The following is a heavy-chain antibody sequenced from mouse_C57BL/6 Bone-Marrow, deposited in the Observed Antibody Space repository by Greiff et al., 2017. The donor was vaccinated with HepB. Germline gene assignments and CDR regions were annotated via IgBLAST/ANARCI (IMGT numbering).Heavy chain of an antibody. CDR2: INPNNGGT. V-gene: IGHV1-26*01. CDR3: ARGYYSPY. CDR1: GYTFTDYY. J-gene: IGHJ3*01. Sequence: EVQLQQSGPELVKPGASVKISCKASGYTFTDYYMNWVKQSHGKSLEWIGDINPNNGGTSYNQKFKGKATLTVDKSSSTAYMELRSLTSEDSAVYYCARGYYSPYWGQETLGTVSA. D-gene: IGHD2-12*01.